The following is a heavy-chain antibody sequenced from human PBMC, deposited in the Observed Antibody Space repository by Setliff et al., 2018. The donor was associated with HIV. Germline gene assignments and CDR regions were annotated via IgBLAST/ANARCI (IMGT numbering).Heavy chain of an antibody. CDR2: ISAYSGNT. D-gene: IGHD3-3*01. Sequence: ASVKVSCKAFGYTFASYGISWVRQAPGQGLEWMGWISAYSGNTNYAQKLQGRVTMTTDTSTSTAYMELRSLRSDDTAVYYCARVAWYYSFWSGLGDAFDIWGQGTMVTVSS. J-gene: IGHJ3*02. CDR3: ARVAWYYSFWSGLGDAFDI. V-gene: IGHV1-18*01. CDR1: GYTFASYG.